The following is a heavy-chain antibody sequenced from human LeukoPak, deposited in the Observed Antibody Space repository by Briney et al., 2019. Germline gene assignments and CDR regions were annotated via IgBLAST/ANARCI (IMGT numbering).Heavy chain of an antibody. J-gene: IGHJ4*02. CDR1: GYTFTSYG. V-gene: IGHV1-18*01. CDR2: ISAYSGNT. CDR3: AKWYYYDSSGPFDY. D-gene: IGHD3-22*01. Sequence: ASVKVSCKASGYTFTSYGISWVRQAPGQGLEWMGWISAYSGNTNYAQKLQGRVTMTTDTSTSTAYMELRSLRSDDTAVYYCAKWYYYDSSGPFDYWGQGTLVTVSS.